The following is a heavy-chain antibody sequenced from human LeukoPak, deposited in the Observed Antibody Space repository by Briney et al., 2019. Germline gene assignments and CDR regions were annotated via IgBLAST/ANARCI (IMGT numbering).Heavy chain of an antibody. CDR3: ARAQYYDILTGYPYYFDY. J-gene: IGHJ4*02. CDR1: GGSISSYY. V-gene: IGHV4-59*01. D-gene: IGHD3-9*01. CDR2: IYYSGST. Sequence: SETLSLTCTVPGGSISSYYWSWIRQPPGKGLEWIGYIYYSGSTNYNPSLKSRVTISVDTSKNQFSLKLSSVTAADTAVYYCARAQYYDILTGYPYYFDYWGQGTLVTVSS.